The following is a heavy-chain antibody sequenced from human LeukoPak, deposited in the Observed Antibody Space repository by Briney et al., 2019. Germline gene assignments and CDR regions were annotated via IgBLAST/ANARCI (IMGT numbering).Heavy chain of an antibody. D-gene: IGHD3-10*01. Sequence: PSETLSLTCTVSGYSVSSGFYWGWIRQPPGKGLEWIGSIYHSGSTHYNSSLKSRVTISVDTSKNQLSLKLSSVTAADTAVYYCARDGLWFGDIDYWGQGTLVTVSS. CDR3: ARDGLWFGDIDY. J-gene: IGHJ4*02. V-gene: IGHV4-38-2*02. CDR2: IYHSGST. CDR1: GYSVSSGFY.